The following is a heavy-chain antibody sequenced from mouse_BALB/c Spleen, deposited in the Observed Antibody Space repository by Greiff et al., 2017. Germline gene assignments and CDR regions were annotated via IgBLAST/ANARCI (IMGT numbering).Heavy chain of an antibody. J-gene: IGHJ3*01. Sequence: EVQVVESGGDLVKPGGSLKLSCAASGFTFSSYGMSWVRQTPDKRLEWVATISSGGSYTYYPDSVKGRFTISRDNAKNTLYLQMSSLKSEDTAMYYCARHNDGYSWGQGTLVTVSA. V-gene: IGHV5-6*01. CDR1: GFTFSSYG. CDR3: ARHNDGYS. CDR2: ISSGGSYT. D-gene: IGHD2-3*01.